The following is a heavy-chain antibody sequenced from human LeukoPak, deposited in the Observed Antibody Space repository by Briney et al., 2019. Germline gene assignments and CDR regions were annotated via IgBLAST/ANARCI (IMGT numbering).Heavy chain of an antibody. CDR2: ISGSSSYI. Sequence: PGRSLRLSCTASGFTFGDYAMNWVRQAPGKGLEWVSSISGSSSYINYADSVKGRFTISRDNAQNSLFLQLNSLRAEDTAVYYCARDPYSSGWYKDAFDIWGQGTMVTVSS. V-gene: IGHV3-21*01. J-gene: IGHJ3*02. D-gene: IGHD6-19*01. CDR3: ARDPYSSGWYKDAFDI. CDR1: GFTFGDYA.